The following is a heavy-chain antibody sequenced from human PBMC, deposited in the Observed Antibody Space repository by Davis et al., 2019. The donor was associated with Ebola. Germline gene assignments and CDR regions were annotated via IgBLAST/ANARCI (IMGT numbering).Heavy chain of an antibody. D-gene: IGHD2-2*01. CDR2: ISYDGSNK. J-gene: IGHJ6*02. CDR3: AREDIVVVPAALSLYYGMDV. CDR1: GFTFSSYA. V-gene: IGHV3-30-3*01. Sequence: GGSLRLSCAASGFTFSSYAMHWVRQAPGKGLEWVAVISYDGSNKYYADSVKGRFTISRDNSKNTLYLQMNSLRAEDTAVYYCAREDIVVVPAALSLYYGMDVWGQGTTVTVSS.